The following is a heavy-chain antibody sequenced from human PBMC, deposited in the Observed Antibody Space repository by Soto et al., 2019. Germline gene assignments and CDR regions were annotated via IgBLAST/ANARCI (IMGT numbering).Heavy chain of an antibody. CDR2: ISYDGSNQ. CDR3: ARDRSSTYYYYGMDL. J-gene: IGHJ6*02. Sequence: VGSLRLSCAASGFSFSRHGMHRVRQAPGKGLEWVAVISYDGSNQDYADSVKGRFSISRDNSKNTVYLQMNSLRVEDSAVYYCARDRSSTYYYYGMDLWGQGTTVTVSS. V-gene: IGHV3-30-3*01. CDR1: GFSFSRHG. D-gene: IGHD6-19*01.